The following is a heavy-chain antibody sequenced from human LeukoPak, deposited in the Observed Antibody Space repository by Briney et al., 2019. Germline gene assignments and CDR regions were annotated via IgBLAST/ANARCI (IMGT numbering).Heavy chain of an antibody. J-gene: IGHJ4*02. D-gene: IGHD3-10*01. CDR3: AFAWFGELAFDY. CDR2: FSGSGGST. V-gene: IGHV3-23*01. Sequence: PGGSLRLSCAASGFTFSSYAMSWVRQAPGKGLECISGFSGSGGSTYYAHSVKGRFTISRDNSKNTLYLQMNSLRPEDTAVYCCAFAWFGELAFDYWGQGTLVTVSS. CDR1: GFTFSSYA.